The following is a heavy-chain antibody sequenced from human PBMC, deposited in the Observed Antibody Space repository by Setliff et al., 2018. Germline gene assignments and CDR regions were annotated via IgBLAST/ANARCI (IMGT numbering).Heavy chain of an antibody. D-gene: IGHD3-3*01. CDR3: ARMSGFQYIDV. V-gene: IGHV4-61*09. CDR1: GDSISSRRNY. Sequence: SETLSLTCTVSGDSISSRRNYWGWFRQPAGKELEWIGQIYTSWSTNYNPSLKSRVTISLDTSKNQFSLSLTSVTAEDTAVYYCARMSGFQYIDVWDKGTTVT. CDR2: IYTSWST. J-gene: IGHJ6*03.